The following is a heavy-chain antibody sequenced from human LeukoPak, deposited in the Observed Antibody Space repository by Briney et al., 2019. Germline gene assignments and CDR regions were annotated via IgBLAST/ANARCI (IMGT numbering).Heavy chain of an antibody. V-gene: IGHV5-51*01. J-gene: IGHJ4*02. CDR1: GYSFTSYW. D-gene: IGHD3-10*01. CDR2: IYPGDSDT. Sequence: GESLKISCKGSGYSFTSYWICWVRQMPPKDLEWRGIIYPGDSDTRYSPSFQGQVTISADKSINTAYLQRSSLKASDTAMYYCARGYGSGRRFDYWGQETLVTVSS. CDR3: ARGYGSGRRFDY.